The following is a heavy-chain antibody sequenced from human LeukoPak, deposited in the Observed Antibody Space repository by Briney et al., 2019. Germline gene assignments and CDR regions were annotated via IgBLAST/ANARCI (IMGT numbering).Heavy chain of an antibody. CDR1: GFTFSCYS. D-gene: IGHD4-11*01. Sequence: PGGSLRLSCAASGFTFSCYSMNWVRQAPGKGLEWVSSISSSSYIYYADSVKGRFTISRDNAKNSLYLQMNSLRAEDTAVYYCARVEPDYRFDYWGQRTLVTVSS. CDR3: ARVEPDYRFDY. J-gene: IGHJ4*02. CDR2: ISSSSYI. V-gene: IGHV3-21*01.